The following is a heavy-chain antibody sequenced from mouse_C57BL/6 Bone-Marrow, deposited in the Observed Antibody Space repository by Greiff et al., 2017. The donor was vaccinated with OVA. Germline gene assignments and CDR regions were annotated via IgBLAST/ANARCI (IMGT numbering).Heavy chain of an antibody. Sequence: VQLQQPGAELVKPGASVKMSCKASGYTFTSYWITWVKQRPGQGLEWIGDIYPGSGSTNYNEKFKSKATLTVDTSSSTAYMQLSSLTSEDSAVYYCARGDYSNYAGFAYWGQGTLVTVSA. CDR2: IYPGSGST. D-gene: IGHD2-5*01. CDR3: ARGDYSNYAGFAY. J-gene: IGHJ3*01. V-gene: IGHV1-55*01. CDR1: GYTFTSYW.